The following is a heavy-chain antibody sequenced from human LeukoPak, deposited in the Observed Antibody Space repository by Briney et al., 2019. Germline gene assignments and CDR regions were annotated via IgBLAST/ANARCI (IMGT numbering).Heavy chain of an antibody. CDR3: ASSVEVEYFQH. D-gene: IGHD3-3*01. CDR1: GFTFDDYA. J-gene: IGHJ1*01. Sequence: GGSLRLSCAAYGFTFDDYAMHWVRQAPGKGMEWVSGISWNSGSIGYADSVKGRFTISRDNAKNSLYLQMNSLRAEDTALYYCASSVEVEYFQHWGQGTLVTVSS. V-gene: IGHV3-9*01. CDR2: ISWNSGSI.